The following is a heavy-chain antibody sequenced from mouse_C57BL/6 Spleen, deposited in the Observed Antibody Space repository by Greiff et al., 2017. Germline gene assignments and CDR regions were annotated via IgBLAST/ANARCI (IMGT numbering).Heavy chain of an antibody. Sequence: EVKLQESGPGLVKPSQSLSLTCSVTGYSITSGYYWNWIRQFPGNKLEWMGYISYDGSNNYNPSLKNRISITRDTSKNQFFLKLNSVTTEDTATYYCASGGSTYWYFDVWGTGTTVTVSS. V-gene: IGHV3-6*01. J-gene: IGHJ1*03. CDR1: GYSITSGYY. D-gene: IGHD5-1*01. CDR2: ISYDGSN. CDR3: ASGGSTYWYFDV.